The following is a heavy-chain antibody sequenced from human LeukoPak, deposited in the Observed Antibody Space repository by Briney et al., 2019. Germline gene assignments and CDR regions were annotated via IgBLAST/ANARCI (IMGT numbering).Heavy chain of an antibody. Sequence: GGSLRLSCAASGSTFSSYGMHWVRQAPGKGLEWVAVIWYDGSNKYYADSVKGRFTISRDNSKNTLYLQMNSLRAEDTAVYYCARGSPRGYSTDAFDIWGQGTMVTVSS. V-gene: IGHV3-33*01. CDR1: GSTFSSYG. CDR2: IWYDGSNK. D-gene: IGHD6-13*01. CDR3: ARGSPRGYSTDAFDI. J-gene: IGHJ3*02.